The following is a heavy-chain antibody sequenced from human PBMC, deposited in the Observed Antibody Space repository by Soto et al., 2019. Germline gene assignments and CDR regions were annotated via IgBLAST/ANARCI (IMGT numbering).Heavy chain of an antibody. V-gene: IGHV1-2*04. CDR1: GYTFTGYY. CDR2: INPNSGGT. Sequence: ASVKVSCKASGYTFTGYYMHWVRQAPGQGLEWMGWINPNSGGTNYAQKFQGWVTMTRDTSISTAYMELSRLRSDDTAVYYCAGELGSSGYNYYYGMDVWGQGTTVTVSS. J-gene: IGHJ6*02. D-gene: IGHD3-22*01. CDR3: AGELGSSGYNYYYGMDV.